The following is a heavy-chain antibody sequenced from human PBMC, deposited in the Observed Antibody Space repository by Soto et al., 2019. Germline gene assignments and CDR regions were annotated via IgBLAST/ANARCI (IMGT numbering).Heavy chain of an antibody. V-gene: IGHV3-30*04. D-gene: IGHD1-26*01. Sequence: PGVALRLSCAPSAFTFSSYAMHWVRQAPGKGLESVAVISHDGTNKYYAGSVKVGYTTSRDNSKNTLYLQMNSLRAEATAVYYGASLVGATTRPFDYWGQGTLVTVAS. CDR3: ASLVGATTRPFDY. CDR2: ISHDGTNK. J-gene: IGHJ4*02. CDR1: AFTFSSYA.